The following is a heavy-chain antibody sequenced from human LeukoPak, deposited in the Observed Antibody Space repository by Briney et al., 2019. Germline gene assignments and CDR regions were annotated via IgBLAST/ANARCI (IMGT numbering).Heavy chain of an antibody. D-gene: IGHD5-12*01. Sequence: GASVKVSCKASGYTFTSYYMHWVRQAPGQGLEWMGIINPSGGSTSYAQKFQGRVTMTRDTSTSTVYTELSSLRSEDTAVYYCARRAPMATIDYWGQGTLVTVSS. CDR3: ARRAPMATIDY. J-gene: IGHJ4*02. CDR2: INPSGGST. V-gene: IGHV1-46*01. CDR1: GYTFTSYY.